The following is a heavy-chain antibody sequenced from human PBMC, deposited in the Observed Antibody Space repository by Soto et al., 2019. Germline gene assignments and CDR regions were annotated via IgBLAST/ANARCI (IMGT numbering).Heavy chain of an antibody. V-gene: IGHV1-69*13. CDR2: IIPIFGTA. J-gene: IGHJ6*02. CDR3: ARCAFSIAVAGPTYYYYGMDV. D-gene: IGHD6-19*01. Sequence: GASVKVSCKASGGTFSSYAISWVRQAPGQGLEWMGGIIPIFGTANYAQKFQGRVTITADESTSTAYMELSSLRSEDTAVYYCARCAFSIAVAGPTYYYYGMDVWGQGTTVTVSS. CDR1: GGTFSSYA.